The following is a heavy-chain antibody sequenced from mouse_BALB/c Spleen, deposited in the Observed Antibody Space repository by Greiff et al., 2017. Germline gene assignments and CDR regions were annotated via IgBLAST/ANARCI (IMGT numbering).Heavy chain of an antibody. D-gene: IGHD1-1*02. V-gene: IGHV6-6*02. CDR1: GFTFSNYW. CDR2: IRLKSNNYAT. CDR3: TTDYGLFDY. Sequence: EVKLEESGGGLVQPGGSMKLSCVASGFTFSNYWMNWVRQSPEKGLEWVAEIRLKSNNYATHYAESVKGRFTISRDDSKSSVYLQMNNLRAEDTGIYYCTTDYGLFDYWGQGTTLTVSS. J-gene: IGHJ2*01.